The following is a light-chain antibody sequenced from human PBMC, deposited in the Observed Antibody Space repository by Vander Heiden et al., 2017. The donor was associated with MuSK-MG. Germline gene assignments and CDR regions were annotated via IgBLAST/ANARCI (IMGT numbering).Light chain of an antibody. J-gene: IGKJ4*01. V-gene: IGKV1-39*01. CDR3: QQSNSTPLT. CDR1: QSSSSY. CDR2: AAS. Sequence: DIQMSQSPSSLSASVGDRGTSTCRASQSSSSYLNWYQQKPGKAPKLLIYAASSLQSGVPSRFSGSGSGTDFTLTISSLQPEDFATYYCQQSNSTPLTFGGGTKVKIK.